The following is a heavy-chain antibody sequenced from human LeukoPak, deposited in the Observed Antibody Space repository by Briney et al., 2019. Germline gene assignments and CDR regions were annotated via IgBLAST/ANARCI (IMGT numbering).Heavy chain of an antibody. D-gene: IGHD1-1*01. CDR1: GFTFSDYA. V-gene: IGHV3-23*05. J-gene: IGHJ4*02. CDR2: FKTKYNQV. Sequence: GGSLRLSCVASGFTFSDYAMNWVRQAPGKGLEWVSTFKTKYNQVYYAESVRCRFTISTDNSNNTLYLQMNSLRAEDTAVYYCAISTRGYNFFDYWGQGTLVTVSS. CDR3: AISTRGYNFFDY.